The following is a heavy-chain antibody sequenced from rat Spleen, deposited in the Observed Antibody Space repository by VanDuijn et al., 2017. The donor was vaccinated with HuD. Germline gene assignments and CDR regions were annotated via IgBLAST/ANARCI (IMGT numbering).Heavy chain of an antibody. CDR1: GFTFTNYG. J-gene: IGHJ1*01. V-gene: IGHV5-29*01. D-gene: IGHD1-4*01. CDR3: ARQWLTGSHWFFDF. CDR2: ISYDGIST. Sequence: EVRLVESGGGLVQPGRSLKLSCAASGFTFTNYGMAWVRQAPTKGLEWVATISYDGISTYYRDSVRGRFSISSDNAKTTLYLQMDSLRSEDTATYYCARQWLTGSHWFFDFWGPGTMVTVSS.